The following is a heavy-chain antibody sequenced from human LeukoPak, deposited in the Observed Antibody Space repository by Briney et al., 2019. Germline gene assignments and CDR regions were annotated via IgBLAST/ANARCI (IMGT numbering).Heavy chain of an antibody. D-gene: IGHD4-17*01. Sequence: AISGSGGSTYYADSVKGRFTISRDNSKNTLYLQMNSLRAEDTAVYYCAKGHRSTVTTAGDYWGQGTLVTVSS. CDR2: ISGSGGST. V-gene: IGHV3-23*01. CDR3: AKGHRSTVTTAGDY. J-gene: IGHJ4*02.